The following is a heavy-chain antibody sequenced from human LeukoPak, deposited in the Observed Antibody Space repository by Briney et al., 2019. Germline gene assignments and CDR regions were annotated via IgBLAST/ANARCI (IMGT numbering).Heavy chain of an antibody. Sequence: GGSLRLSCAGSGFTFRNYEMGWVRQAPGKGLEWVSHISRDGSTVYYRDSVKGRFTISRDNVKNSLYLHMNSLRVEDTGVYYCARDLGDWYSSGFDDWGQGSLVIVSS. CDR3: ARDLGDWYSSGFDD. J-gene: IGHJ4*02. D-gene: IGHD3-10*01. V-gene: IGHV3-48*03. CDR2: ISRDGSTV. CDR1: GFTFRNYE.